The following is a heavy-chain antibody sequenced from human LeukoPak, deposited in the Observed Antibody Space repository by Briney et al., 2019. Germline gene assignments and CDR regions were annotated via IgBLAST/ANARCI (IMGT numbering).Heavy chain of an antibody. V-gene: IGHV1-2*02. CDR2: INPNSGGT. CDR1: GYTFTSYD. Sequence: ASVKVPCKASGYTFTSYDINWVRQATGQGLEWVGWINPNSGGTNYAQKFQGRVTMTRDTSISTAYMELSRLRSDDTAVYYCAREGGSYSISSWGQGTLVTVSS. J-gene: IGHJ4*02. D-gene: IGHD1-26*01. CDR3: AREGGSYSISS.